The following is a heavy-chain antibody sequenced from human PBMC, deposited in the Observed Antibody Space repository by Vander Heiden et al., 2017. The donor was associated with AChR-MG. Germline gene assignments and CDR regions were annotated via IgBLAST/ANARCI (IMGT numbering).Heavy chain of an antibody. D-gene: IGHD4-4*01. CDR2: INHSGST. J-gene: IGHJ4*02. CDR3: ARGPQMTTAQVDY. Sequence: QVQLQQWGAGLLKPSETLSLTCAVYGGSFSGYYWSWIRQPPGKGLEWIGEINHSGSTNYNPSLKSRVTISVDTSKNQFSLKLSSVTAADTAVYYCARGPQMTTAQVDYWGQGTLVTVSS. V-gene: IGHV4-34*01. CDR1: GGSFSGYY.